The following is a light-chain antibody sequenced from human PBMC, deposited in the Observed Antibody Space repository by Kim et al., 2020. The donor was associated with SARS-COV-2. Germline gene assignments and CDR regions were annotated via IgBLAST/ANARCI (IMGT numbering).Light chain of an antibody. Sequence: SPGESVSHACRTSQSLNNVFLAWYQQKPGQPPRLQLYSVSRRATGVQVRFSGSGSGTDFTLRSSRVEPEDFAVYYCQRYGNSPPYNCGQGTKLEI. CDR2: SVS. CDR3: QRYGNSPPYN. J-gene: IGKJ2*01. V-gene: IGKV3-20*01. CDR1: QSLNNVF.